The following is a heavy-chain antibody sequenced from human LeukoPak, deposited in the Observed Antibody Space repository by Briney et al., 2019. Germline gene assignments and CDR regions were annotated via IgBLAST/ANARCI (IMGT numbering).Heavy chain of an antibody. Sequence: AGSVRLSCAASGFIFSSYNMNWVRQAPGQGLEWVSYINCGSGYKYYADSVKGRFTISRDNAKNSLYLQMNSLRAEDTAVYYCAREGAVGGRSDSHFDTWGQGTLVTVSS. V-gene: IGHV3-21*01. CDR1: GFIFSSYN. J-gene: IGHJ4*02. CDR2: INCGSGYK. CDR3: AREGAVGGRSDSHFDT. D-gene: IGHD6-19*01.